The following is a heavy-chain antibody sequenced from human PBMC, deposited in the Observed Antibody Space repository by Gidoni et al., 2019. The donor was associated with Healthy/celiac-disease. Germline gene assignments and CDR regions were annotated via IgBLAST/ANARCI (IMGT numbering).Heavy chain of an antibody. J-gene: IGHJ4*02. CDR3: ARSRPWEPIDY. CDR1: GYTFTSYY. V-gene: IGHV1-46*01. D-gene: IGHD1-26*01. Sequence: QVQLVQSGAGETKPGASVKVSSKDSGYTFTSYYMHWVRQDPGQGLEWMGIINPSGGSTSYAQKFQGRVTMTRDTSTSTVYMELSSLRSEDTAVYYCARSRPWEPIDYWGQGTLVTVSS. CDR2: INPSGGST.